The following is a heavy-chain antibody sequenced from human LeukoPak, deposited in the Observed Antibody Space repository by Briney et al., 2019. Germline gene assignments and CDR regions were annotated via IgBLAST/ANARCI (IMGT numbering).Heavy chain of an antibody. CDR2: IYYSGST. D-gene: IGHD6-19*01. CDR3: ARSVGSGWYGYFDY. V-gene: IGHV4-59*01. CDR1: GGSISSCY. J-gene: IGHJ4*02. Sequence: SETLSLTCNVSGGSISSCYWSWIRQPPGKGLEWIGYIYYSGSTNYNPSLKSRVTISVDTSKNQFSLKLSSVTAADTAVYYCARSVGSGWYGYFDYWGQGTLVTVSS.